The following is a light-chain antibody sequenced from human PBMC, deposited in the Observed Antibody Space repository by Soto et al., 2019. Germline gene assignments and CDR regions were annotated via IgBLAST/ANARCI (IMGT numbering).Light chain of an antibody. V-gene: IGKV1-39*01. CDR1: QSISSY. J-gene: IGKJ4*01. Sequence: DIQMTQSPSSLSASVGDRVTITCRASQSISSYLNWFQQKPGKAPKLLISAASNLQSGVPSRFSGSGSGTDFTLTISSLQPEDFATYYCQQIYSTPLTFGGGTKVEIK. CDR2: AAS. CDR3: QQIYSTPLT.